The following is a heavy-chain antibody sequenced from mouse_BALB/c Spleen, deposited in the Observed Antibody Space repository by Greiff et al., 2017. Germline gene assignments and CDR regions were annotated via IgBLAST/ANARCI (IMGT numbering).Heavy chain of an antibody. CDR3: ARDSSGRGFAY. CDR2: ISYDGSN. CDR1: GYSITSGYY. D-gene: IGHD3-1*01. V-gene: IGHV3-6*02. J-gene: IGHJ3*01. Sequence: EVQLQESGPGLVKPSQSLSLTCSVTGYSITSGYYWNWIRQFPGNKLEWRGFISYDGSNNYNPSFKNRITITRDTSKNQFFLKLNSVTTEDTATYYCARDSSGRGFAYWGQGTLVTVSA.